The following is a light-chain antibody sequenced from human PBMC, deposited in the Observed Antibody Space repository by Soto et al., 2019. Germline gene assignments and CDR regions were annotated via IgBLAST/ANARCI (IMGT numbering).Light chain of an antibody. CDR3: SSYTSSSTTYV. J-gene: IGLJ1*01. V-gene: IGLV2-14*01. CDR2: DVS. Sequence: QSVLTKPASVSGSPGQSITISCTGTRSDVGGYNYVSWYQQHPGKAPKLMIYDVSNRPSGVSNRFSGSKSGNTASLTISGLQAEDEADYYCSSYTSSSTTYVFGTGTKVTVL. CDR1: RSDVGGYNY.